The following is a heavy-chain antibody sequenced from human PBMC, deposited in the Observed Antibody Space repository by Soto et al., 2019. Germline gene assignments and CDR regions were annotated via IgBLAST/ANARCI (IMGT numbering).Heavy chain of an antibody. V-gene: IGHV3-23*01. CDR3: AKGRENSSSYYDY. Sequence: PWGSLRLSCAASGFTFSSYAMSWVRQAPGKGLEWVSAISGSGGSTYYADSVKGRFTISRDNSKNTLYLQMNSLRAEDTAVYYCAKGRENSSSYYDYWGQGILVTVSS. J-gene: IGHJ4*02. D-gene: IGHD6-6*01. CDR2: ISGSGGST. CDR1: GFTFSSYA.